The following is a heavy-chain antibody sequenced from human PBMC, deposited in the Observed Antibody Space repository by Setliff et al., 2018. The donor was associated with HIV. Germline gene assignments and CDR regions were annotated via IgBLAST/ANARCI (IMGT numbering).Heavy chain of an antibody. D-gene: IGHD5-12*01. CDR3: ARAEMATIVAFDI. Sequence: SETLSLTCAVSGYSISSGYYWGWIRQPPGKVLEWIGSIYHSGSTKYNPSLTSRVTISVDTSKNHFSLKLTSVTAADTAVYYCARAEMATIVAFDIWGQGTMVTVSS. J-gene: IGHJ3*02. CDR2: IYHSGST. CDR1: GYSISSGYY. V-gene: IGHV4-38-2*01.